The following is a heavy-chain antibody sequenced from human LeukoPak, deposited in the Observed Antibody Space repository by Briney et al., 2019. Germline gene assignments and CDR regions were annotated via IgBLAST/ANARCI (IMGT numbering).Heavy chain of an antibody. Sequence: SETLSLICTVSGGSISSSSYYWGWIRQPPGKGLEWIGSIYYSGSTYYNPSLKSRVTISVDTSKNQFSLKLSSVTAADTAVYYCARQNYDSSVIDYWGQGTLVTVSS. CDR3: ARQNYDSSVIDY. D-gene: IGHD3-22*01. J-gene: IGHJ4*02. CDR1: GGSISSSSYY. V-gene: IGHV4-39*07. CDR2: IYYSGST.